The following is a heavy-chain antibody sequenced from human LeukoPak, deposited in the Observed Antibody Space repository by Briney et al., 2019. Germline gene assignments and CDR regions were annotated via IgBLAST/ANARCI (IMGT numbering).Heavy chain of an antibody. Sequence: ASVKVSCKASGGTFSSYAISWVRQAPGQGLEWMGRIIPILGIANYAQKFQGRVTITADKSTSTAYMELSSLRSEDTAVYYCARDPEPAAISYYYGMDVWGQGTTVTVSS. CDR1: GGTFSSYA. D-gene: IGHD2-2*01. CDR3: ARDPEPAAISYYYGMDV. V-gene: IGHV1-69*04. CDR2: IIPILGIA. J-gene: IGHJ6*02.